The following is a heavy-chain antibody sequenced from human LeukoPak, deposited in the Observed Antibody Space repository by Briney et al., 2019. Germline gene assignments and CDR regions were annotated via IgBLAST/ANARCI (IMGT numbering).Heavy chain of an antibody. J-gene: IGHJ6*02. CDR2: IITIFGIA. Sequence: SVKVSCTASGGTFSSYAISWVRQAPGQGLEWMGGIITIFGIANYAQKFQGRVTITTDKSTSTAYMELSSLRSEDTAVYYCAREQQLDYYYYYGMDVWGQGTRVTVSS. D-gene: IGHD6-13*01. V-gene: IGHV1-69*10. CDR1: GGTFSSYA. CDR3: AREQQLDYYYYYGMDV.